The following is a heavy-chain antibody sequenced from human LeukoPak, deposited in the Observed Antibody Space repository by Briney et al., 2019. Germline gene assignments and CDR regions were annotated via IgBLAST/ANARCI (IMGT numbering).Heavy chain of an antibody. CDR2: ISYDGSSI. J-gene: IGHJ4*02. CDR1: GFTFSTYG. CDR3: AKDRSPHYTCDY. D-gene: IGHD2-2*02. Sequence: GGSLRLSCAASGFTFSTYGMHWVRQATGKALEWVAVISYDGSSIYYADSVKGRFAISRDNSKNTLYLQMNSLRAEDTAVYYCAKDRSPHYTCDYWGQGTLVTVSS. V-gene: IGHV3-30*18.